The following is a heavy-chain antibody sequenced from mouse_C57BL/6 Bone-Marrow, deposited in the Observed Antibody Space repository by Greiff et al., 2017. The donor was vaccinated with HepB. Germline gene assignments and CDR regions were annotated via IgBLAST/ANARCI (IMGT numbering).Heavy chain of an antibody. Sequence: VHLVESGAELARPGASVKLSCKASGYTFTSYGISWVKQRTGQGLEWIGEIYPRSGNTYYNEKFKGKATLTADKSSSTAYMELRSLTSEDSAVYFCARNYYSNYLYYFDYWGQGTTLTVSS. CDR3: ARNYYSNYLYYFDY. CDR2: IYPRSGNT. J-gene: IGHJ2*01. V-gene: IGHV1-81*01. CDR1: GYTFTSYG. D-gene: IGHD2-5*01.